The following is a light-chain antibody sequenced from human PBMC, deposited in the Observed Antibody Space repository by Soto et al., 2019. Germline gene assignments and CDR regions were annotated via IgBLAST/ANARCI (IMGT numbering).Light chain of an antibody. CDR3: CSYAGSYTLV. J-gene: IGLJ3*02. V-gene: IGLV3-21*02. Sequence: SYELTQPPSVSVAPGQTATITCGGDSIGSKSVHWYQQKPGQAPVVVVYHDSDRPSGIPERFSGSNSGNTATLTISGLQAEDEADYSCCSYAGSYTLVFGGGTKLTVL. CDR1: SIGSKS. CDR2: HDS.